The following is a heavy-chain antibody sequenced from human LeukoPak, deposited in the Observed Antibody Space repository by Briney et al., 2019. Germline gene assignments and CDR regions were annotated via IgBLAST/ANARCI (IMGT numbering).Heavy chain of an antibody. Sequence: SETLSPTCTVSGGSISSSSYYWGWIRQPPGKGLEWIGSIYYSGSTYYNPSLKSRVTISVDTSKNQFSLKLSSVTAADTAVYYCARLDYYDSTDEYKWGQGTLVTVSS. CDR2: IYYSGST. J-gene: IGHJ4*02. V-gene: IGHV4-39*01. CDR3: ARLDYYDSTDEYK. CDR1: GGSISSSSYY. D-gene: IGHD3-22*01.